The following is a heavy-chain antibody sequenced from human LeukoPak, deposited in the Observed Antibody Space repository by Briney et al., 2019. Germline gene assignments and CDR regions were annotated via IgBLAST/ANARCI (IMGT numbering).Heavy chain of an antibody. Sequence: GGSLRLSCAASGFTFDDYAMHWVRQAPGKGLEWVSGISWNSGSIGYADSVKGRFTISRDNAKNSLYLQMNSLRAEDTAVYYCAREEREMATIYWGQGTLVTVSS. V-gene: IGHV3-9*01. CDR2: ISWNSGSI. CDR3: AREEREMATIY. CDR1: GFTFDDYA. J-gene: IGHJ4*02. D-gene: IGHD5-24*01.